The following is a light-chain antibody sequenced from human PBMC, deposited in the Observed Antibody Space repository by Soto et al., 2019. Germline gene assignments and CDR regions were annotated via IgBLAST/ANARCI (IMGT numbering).Light chain of an antibody. CDR1: QSISSW. Sequence: DIQMTQSPSTLSASVGDRVTITCRASQSISSWLAWYQQKPGKAPKLLIYKASNLESGVPSRFSGSGSGTEFTLTISSLQPDDFATYYGQQYNSNSGYTFGQGTKLEIK. V-gene: IGKV1-5*03. CDR3: QQYNSNSGYT. J-gene: IGKJ2*01. CDR2: KAS.